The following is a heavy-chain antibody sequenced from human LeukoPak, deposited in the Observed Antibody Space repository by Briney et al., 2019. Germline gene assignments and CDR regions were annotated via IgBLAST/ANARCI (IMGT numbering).Heavy chain of an antibody. CDR3: ARDEYGSGSPNVY. CDR2: INPNSGGT. CDR1: GYTFTGYY. D-gene: IGHD3-10*01. V-gene: IGHV1-2*02. Sequence: ASVKVSCKASGYTFTGYYMHWVRQAPGQGLGWMGWINPNSGGTNYAQKFQGRVTMTRDTSISTAYMELSRLRSDDTAVYYCARDEYGSGSPNVYWGQGTLVTVSS. J-gene: IGHJ4*02.